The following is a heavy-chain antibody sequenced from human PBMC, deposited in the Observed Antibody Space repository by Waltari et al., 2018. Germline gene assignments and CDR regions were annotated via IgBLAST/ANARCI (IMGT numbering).Heavy chain of an antibody. V-gene: IGHV4-38-2*01. D-gene: IGHD4-17*01. CDR1: GYSISSGYY. CDR3: ARWADYPLN. J-gene: IGHJ4*02. CDR2: IYHSGST. Sequence: QVQLQESGPGLVKPSETLSRPCAVSGYSISSGYYWGWIRQHPGKGLGWMGSIYHSGSTYYNPSLKSRVTISVDTSKNQFSLKLSSVTAADTAVYYCARWADYPLNWGQGTLVTVSS.